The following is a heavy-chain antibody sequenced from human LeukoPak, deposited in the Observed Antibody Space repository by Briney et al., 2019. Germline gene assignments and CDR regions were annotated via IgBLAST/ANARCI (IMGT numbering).Heavy chain of an antibody. D-gene: IGHD3-9*01. CDR2: IYPGDSDT. V-gene: IGHV5-51*01. Sequence: GESLKISCKGSGYSFTSYWIGWVRQMPGKGLEWMGIIYPGDSDTKYSPSFQGQVTISADKSISTAYLQWSSLKASDTAMHYCARQVYDILTGYQGYFDYWGQGTLVTVSS. J-gene: IGHJ4*02. CDR1: GYSFTSYW. CDR3: ARQVYDILTGYQGYFDY.